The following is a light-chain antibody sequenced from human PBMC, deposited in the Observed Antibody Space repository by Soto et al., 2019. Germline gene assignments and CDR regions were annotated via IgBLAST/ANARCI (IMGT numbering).Light chain of an antibody. J-gene: IGLJ1*01. Sequence: QSVLTQPRSVSGSPGQSVTISCTGTSSDVGGYNHVSWYQQHPGKAPKLIIYDVSKRPSGVPDRFSGSKSGNTASLTISGLQAEDEADYYCCSYAGSNTYVFGTGTKLTVL. CDR2: DVS. CDR3: CSYAGSNTYV. V-gene: IGLV2-11*01. CDR1: SSDVGGYNH.